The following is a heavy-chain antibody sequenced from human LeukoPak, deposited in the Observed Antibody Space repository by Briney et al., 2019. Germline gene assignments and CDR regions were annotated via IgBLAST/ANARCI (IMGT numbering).Heavy chain of an antibody. CDR2: IYYSGST. J-gene: IGHJ4*02. Sequence: SETLSLTCTVSGGSICSYYWSWIRQPPGKGLEWIGYIYYSGSTNYNPSLKSRVTISVDTSKNQFSLKLSSVTAADTAVYYCARHQSGYDELGYWGQGTLVTVSS. D-gene: IGHD5-12*01. CDR3: ARHQSGYDELGY. CDR1: GGSICSYY. V-gene: IGHV4-59*08.